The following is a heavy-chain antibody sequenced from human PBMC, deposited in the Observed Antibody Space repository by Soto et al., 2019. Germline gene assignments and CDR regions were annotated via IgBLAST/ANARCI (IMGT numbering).Heavy chain of an antibody. J-gene: IGHJ4*02. V-gene: IGHV4-4*07. CDR3: AREMGTYYYDSSGYFPLDY. CDR1: GGSISSYY. D-gene: IGHD3-22*01. CDR2: IYTSGST. Sequence: PSETLSLTCTVSGGSISSYYWSWIRQPAGKGLVWIGRIYTSGSTNYNPSLKSRVTMSVDTSKNQFSLTLSSVTAADTAVYYCAREMGTYYYDSSGYFPLDYWGQGTLVTVSS.